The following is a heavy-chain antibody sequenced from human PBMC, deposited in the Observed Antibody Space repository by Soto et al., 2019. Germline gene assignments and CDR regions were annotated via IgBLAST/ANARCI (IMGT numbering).Heavy chain of an antibody. D-gene: IGHD3-16*01. J-gene: IGHJ5*02. V-gene: IGHV3-74*01. CDR3: ARGNMMRIIMIRAYNWLDP. CDR1: GFTFSSDW. Sequence: EVQLVESGGGLVQPGGSLRLSCAASGFTFSSDWMHWVRQAPGKGLVWVSRIKSDGTRTTYADFVKGRFTISRDNAKNMVYLEMNRLRAEDRAVYFCARGNMMRIIMIRAYNWLDPWGQGTLVSVSS. CDR2: IKSDGTRT.